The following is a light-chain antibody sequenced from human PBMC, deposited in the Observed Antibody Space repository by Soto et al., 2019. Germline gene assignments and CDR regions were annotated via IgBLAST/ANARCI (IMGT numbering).Light chain of an antibody. CDR3: QCYDSSLRVVV. J-gene: IGLJ2*01. CDR1: SSNIGAGYD. Sequence: QSVLTQPPSVSGAPGQRVTISCTGSSSNIGAGYDVNWYQQLPGTAPKLLIYRNNNRPSGVPDRFSGSKSGTSASLAITGLQAEDEADYYCQCYDSSLRVVVFGGGTKLTVL. V-gene: IGLV1-40*01. CDR2: RNN.